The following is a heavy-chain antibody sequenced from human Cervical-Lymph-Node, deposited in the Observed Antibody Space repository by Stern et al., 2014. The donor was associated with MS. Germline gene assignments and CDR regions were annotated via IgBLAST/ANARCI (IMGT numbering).Heavy chain of an antibody. D-gene: IGHD3-10*01. CDR1: GFIVSSYY. V-gene: IGHV3-53*01. J-gene: IGHJ6*02. CDR2: IYNDDST. Sequence: VQLVQSGGGLIHPGGSLGLSCAASGFIVSSYYMNWVRQAPGKGLEWVSVIYNDDSTYYADSVKGRFTFSRDNSKNTLYLQMNSLRAEDTAVYFCARDRRSGYGSEDGMDVWGQGTTVTVSS. CDR3: ARDRRSGYGSEDGMDV.